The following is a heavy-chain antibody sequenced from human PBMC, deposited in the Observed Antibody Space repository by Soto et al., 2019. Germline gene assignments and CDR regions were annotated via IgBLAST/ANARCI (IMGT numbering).Heavy chain of an antibody. D-gene: IGHD3-9*01. Sequence: GGSLRLSCAASGFTFSSYGMHWVRQAPGKGLEWVAVISYDGSNKYYADSVKGRFTISRDNSKNTLYLQMNSLRAEDTAVYYCAKDPLFYDILTGYSSPGMDVWGQGTTVTVSS. J-gene: IGHJ6*02. V-gene: IGHV3-30*18. CDR2: ISYDGSNK. CDR3: AKDPLFYDILTGYSSPGMDV. CDR1: GFTFSSYG.